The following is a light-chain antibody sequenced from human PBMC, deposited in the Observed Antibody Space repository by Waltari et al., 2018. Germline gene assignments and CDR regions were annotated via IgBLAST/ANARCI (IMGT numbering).Light chain of an antibody. J-gene: IGLJ1*01. CDR1: SSDVGSYNL. CDR3: CSYAGSSTFYV. Sequence: QPALTPPASVSGSPGQSLTTSCTGTSSDVGSYNLISWYQQHPGKAPKLRIYEGSKRPAGVSNRFAGSKSGNTASLTISGLQAEDEADYYCCSYAGSSTFYVFGTGTKVTVL. CDR2: EGS. V-gene: IGLV2-23*03.